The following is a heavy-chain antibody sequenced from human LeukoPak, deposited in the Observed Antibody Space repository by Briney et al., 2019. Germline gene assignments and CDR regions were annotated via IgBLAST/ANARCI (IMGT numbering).Heavy chain of an antibody. V-gene: IGHV3-9*03. Sequence: GGSLRLSCAASGFTFDDYAMHWVRQAPGKGLEWVSGISWNSGSIGYADSVKGRFTISRDNAKNSLYLQMNSLRAEDMALYYCAKGPGLLWFGELLGYFDYWGQGTLVIVSS. CDR1: GFTFDDYA. D-gene: IGHD3-10*01. CDR2: ISWNSGSI. CDR3: AKGPGLLWFGELLGYFDY. J-gene: IGHJ4*02.